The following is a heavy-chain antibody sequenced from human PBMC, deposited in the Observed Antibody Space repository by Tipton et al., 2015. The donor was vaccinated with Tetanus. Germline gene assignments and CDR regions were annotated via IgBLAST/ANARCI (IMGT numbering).Heavy chain of an antibody. D-gene: IGHD6-19*01. J-gene: IGHJ4*02. CDR3: ARDPPLAVPGPEFDY. V-gene: IGHV3-21*01. CDR1: GFIFSNYA. Sequence: GSLRLSCSVSGFIFSNYAMNWVRQAPGKGLEWVSSISSTTSYIYYADSVKGRFTISRDNAKNSLYLQMNSLRVDDTAVYYCARDPPLAVPGPEFDYWGQGPLVTVSS. CDR2: ISSTTSYI.